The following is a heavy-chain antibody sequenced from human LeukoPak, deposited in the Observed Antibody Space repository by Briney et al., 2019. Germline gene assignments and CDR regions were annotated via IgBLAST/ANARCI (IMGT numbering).Heavy chain of an antibody. Sequence: GGSLRLSCAASGFAFSDYVMNWVRQAPGKGLEWVSAISASGGSIYYANSVKGRFTISRDNSKNTLYLQMNSLRADDTAVYYCAKVGYYYGSGSYCLDYWGQGTLVTVSS. V-gene: IGHV3-23*01. J-gene: IGHJ4*02. CDR1: GFAFSDYV. D-gene: IGHD3-10*01. CDR2: ISASGGSI. CDR3: AKVGYYYGSGSYCLDY.